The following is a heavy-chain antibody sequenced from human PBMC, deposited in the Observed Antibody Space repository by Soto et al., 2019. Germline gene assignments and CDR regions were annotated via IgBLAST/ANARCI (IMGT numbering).Heavy chain of an antibody. J-gene: IGHJ5*02. D-gene: IGHD4-17*01. CDR2: IYPGDSDT. CDR3: ARLYYGAYNWFDP. V-gene: IGHV5-51*01. CDR1: GYSFTSYW. Sequence: PGLPLKLSCKGSGYSFTSYWSGRVRQMPGKGLEWMGIIYPGDSDTRYSPSFQGQVTISADKSISTAYLQWSSLKASDTAMYYCARLYYGAYNWFDPWGQGTLVTVS.